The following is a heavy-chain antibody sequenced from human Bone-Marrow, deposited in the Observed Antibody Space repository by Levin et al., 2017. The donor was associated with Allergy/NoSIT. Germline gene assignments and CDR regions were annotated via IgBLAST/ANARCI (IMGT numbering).Heavy chain of an antibody. CDR2: VSWNDGTK. V-gene: IGHV3-9*01. J-gene: IGHJ4*02. D-gene: IGHD2-21*02. CDR3: VRDMGSVPRGDTPLDF. Sequence: HPGGSLRLSCAASGFTFDDYAMHWVRQAPGKGLEWVSGVSWNDGTKAYADSVRGRFTISRDNAKNSLYLQMNSLSAEDTALYYCVRDMGSVPRGDTPLDFWGQGTLVTVSS. CDR1: GFTFDDYA.